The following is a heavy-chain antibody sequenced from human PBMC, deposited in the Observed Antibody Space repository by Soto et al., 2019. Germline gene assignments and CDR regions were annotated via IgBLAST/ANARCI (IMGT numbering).Heavy chain of an antibody. CDR3: ARMKPSAYDSSGYYSDYYGMDV. CDR2: INPSGGST. J-gene: IGHJ6*02. D-gene: IGHD3-22*01. Sequence: QVQLVQSGAEVKKPGASVKVSCKASGYTFTSYYMHWVRQAPGQGLEWMGIINPSGGSTSYAQKFQGRVTMTRDTSTSTVDMELSSLRSEDTAVYYCARMKPSAYDSSGYYSDYYGMDVWGQGTTVTVSS. CDR1: GYTFTSYY. V-gene: IGHV1-46*01.